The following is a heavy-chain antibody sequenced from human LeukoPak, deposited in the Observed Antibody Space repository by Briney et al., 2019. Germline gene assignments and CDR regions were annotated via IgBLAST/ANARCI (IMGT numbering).Heavy chain of an antibody. CDR1: GGSFSGYY. CDR3: ARRSSWEVRGVTPQYNWFDP. V-gene: IGHV4-34*01. Sequence: SETLSLTCAVYGGSFSGYYWSWIRQPPGKGLEWIGEINHSGSTNYNPSLKSRVTISVDTSKNQFSLKLSSVTAADTAVYYCARRSSWEVRGVTPQYNWFDPWGQGTLVTVSS. D-gene: IGHD3-10*01. J-gene: IGHJ5*02. CDR2: INHSGST.